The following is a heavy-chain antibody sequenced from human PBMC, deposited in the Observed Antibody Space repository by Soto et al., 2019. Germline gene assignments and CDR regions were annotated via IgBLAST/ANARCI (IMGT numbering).Heavy chain of an antibody. D-gene: IGHD3-10*01. CDR1: GFTFNSFA. Sequence: QPGGSLRLSCAASGFTFNSFAINWVRQAPGKGLERVSGISGNSETASYADSVKGRFSISRDNSKSTVFLQMNNLRAEDTAVYYCARDLVTMVRGGNEDYWGQGTLVTVS. J-gene: IGHJ4*02. CDR2: ISGNSETA. CDR3: ARDLVTMVRGGNEDY. V-gene: IGHV3-23*01.